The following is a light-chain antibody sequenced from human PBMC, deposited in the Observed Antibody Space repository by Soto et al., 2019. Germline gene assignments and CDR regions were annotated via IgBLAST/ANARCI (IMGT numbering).Light chain of an antibody. CDR2: DAS. J-gene: IGKJ2*01. CDR3: QQRSNWPLT. CDR1: QSVSSY. V-gene: IGKV3-11*01. Sequence: EIVLTQSPATLSLSPGERATLSCRASQSVSSYLAWYQQKPCQAPRLLIYDASNRATGIPARFSGSGSWTDFTLTISSLEPEDFAVYYCQQRSNWPLTFGHGTKLEIK.